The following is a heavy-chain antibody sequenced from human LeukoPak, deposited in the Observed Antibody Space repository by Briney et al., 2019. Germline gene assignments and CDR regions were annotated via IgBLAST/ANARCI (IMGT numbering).Heavy chain of an antibody. V-gene: IGHV3-23*01. D-gene: IGHD6-19*01. CDR1: GFTFSSYA. J-gene: IGHJ4*02. Sequence: PGGSLRLSCAASGFTFSSYAMSWVRQAPGKGLEWVSAISGSGGSTYYADSVKGRFTISRDNSKNTLYLQMISLRVEDTAIYYCAKDRIVMSGFFDYWGQGTLVTVSS. CDR2: ISGSGGST. CDR3: AKDRIVMSGFFDY.